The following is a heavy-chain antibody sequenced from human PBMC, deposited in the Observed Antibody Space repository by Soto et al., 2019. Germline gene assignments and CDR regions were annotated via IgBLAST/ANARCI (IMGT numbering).Heavy chain of an antibody. D-gene: IGHD2-15*01. J-gene: IGHJ6*02. CDR2: IYYSGST. Sequence: SETLSLTCTVSGGSISSSSYYWGWIRQPPGKGLEWIGSIYYSGSTYYNPSLKSRVTISVDTSKNQLSLKLSSVTAADTAVYYCAGIVAGYYYGMDVWGQGTTVTVSS. CDR3: AGIVAGYYYGMDV. V-gene: IGHV4-39*01. CDR1: GGSISSSSYY.